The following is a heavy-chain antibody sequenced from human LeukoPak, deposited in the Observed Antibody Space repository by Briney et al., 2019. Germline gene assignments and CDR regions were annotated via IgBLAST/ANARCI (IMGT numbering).Heavy chain of an antibody. D-gene: IGHD6-13*01. V-gene: IGHV4-4*07. CDR1: GGSISSYY. CDR2: IYTSGST. Sequence: SETLSLTCTVSGGSISSYYWSWIRQPAGKGLEWIGRIYTSGSTNYNPSLKSRVTTSVDTSKNQFSLKLSSVTAADTAVYYCARGKAAAGTRYFDYWGQGTLVTVSS. J-gene: IGHJ4*02. CDR3: ARGKAAAGTRYFDY.